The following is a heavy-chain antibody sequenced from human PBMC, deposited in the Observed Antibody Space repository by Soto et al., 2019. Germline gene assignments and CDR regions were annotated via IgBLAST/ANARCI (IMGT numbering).Heavy chain of an antibody. CDR2: IYYSGST. J-gene: IGHJ5*02. CDR3: ASQREAIFGVVTWFDP. V-gene: IGHV4-39*01. D-gene: IGHD3-3*01. CDR1: GGSISSSGYF. Sequence: QLQLQESGPGLVKPSETLSLSCTVAGGSISSSGYFWGWIRQPPGKGLEWIGSIYYSGSTSYNPSVRSRVTISVDTSKNQYSLKVSAVTAADTAVYYCASQREAIFGVVTWFDPWGQGSLVTVSS.